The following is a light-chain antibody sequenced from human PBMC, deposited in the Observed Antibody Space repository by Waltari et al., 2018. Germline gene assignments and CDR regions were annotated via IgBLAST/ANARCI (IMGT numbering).Light chain of an antibody. Sequence: IVLTQSPGTLSLSPGERATFPCRASQRVSSSYLAWYQQKPGQAPRLLIYVASSRATGIPDRFSGSGSGTDFTLTISRLEPEDFAVYYCQQYGSSPGLTFGGGTKVEIK. V-gene: IGKV3-20*01. J-gene: IGKJ4*01. CDR3: QQYGSSPGLT. CDR1: QRVSSSY. CDR2: VAS.